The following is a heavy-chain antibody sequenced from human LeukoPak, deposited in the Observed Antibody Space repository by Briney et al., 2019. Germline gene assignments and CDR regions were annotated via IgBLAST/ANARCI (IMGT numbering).Heavy chain of an antibody. Sequence: GGSLRLSCAASGFTFSSYGMHWVRQAPGKGLEWVAVIWYDGSNKYYADSVKGRFIISRDNSKNTLSLQMNSLRAEDTAVYYCAGRYYDILTGGREGFDYWGQGTLVTVSS. V-gene: IGHV3-30*02. D-gene: IGHD3-9*01. J-gene: IGHJ4*02. CDR2: IWYDGSNK. CDR3: AGRYYDILTGGREGFDY. CDR1: GFTFSSYG.